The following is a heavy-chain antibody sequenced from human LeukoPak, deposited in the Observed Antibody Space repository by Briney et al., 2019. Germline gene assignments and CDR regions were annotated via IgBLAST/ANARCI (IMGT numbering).Heavy chain of an antibody. V-gene: IGHV4-59*01. CDR1: GGSISSYY. D-gene: IGHD3-10*01. J-gene: IGHJ4*02. Sequence: SETLSLTCTVSGGSISSYYWSWIRQPPGKGLEWIGYIYYSGSTNYNPSLKSRVTISVDTSKNQFSLKLSSVTAADTAVYYCARERILWFGEDPSPYYFDYWGQGTLVTVSS. CDR3: ARERILWFGEDPSPYYFDY. CDR2: IYYSGST.